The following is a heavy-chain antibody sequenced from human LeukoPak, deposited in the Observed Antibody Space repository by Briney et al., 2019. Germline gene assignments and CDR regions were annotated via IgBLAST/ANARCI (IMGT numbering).Heavy chain of an antibody. CDR2: INNGGSTT. D-gene: IGHD5-24*01. Sequence: GGSLRLSCAASGFTFSSYWMHWVRQAPGKGLVWVSAINNGGSTTAYADSVKGRFTISRDNAKNTLYLQMNSLRAENTAVYYCARRAPTRYFDYWGQGTLVTVSS. V-gene: IGHV3-74*01. CDR3: ARRAPTRYFDY. J-gene: IGHJ4*02. CDR1: GFTFSSYW.